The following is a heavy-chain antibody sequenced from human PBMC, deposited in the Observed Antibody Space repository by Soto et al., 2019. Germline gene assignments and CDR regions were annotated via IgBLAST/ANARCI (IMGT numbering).Heavy chain of an antibody. D-gene: IGHD4-17*01. CDR2: MNPNSGNT. CDR1: GYTFTSYD. Sequence: QVQLVQSGAEVKKPGASVKVSCKASGYTFTSYDINWVRQATGQGLEWMGWMNPNSGNTGYAQKFQGRVTMTSNTSISTAYMELSSLRSEDTAVYYCARDPLLVTTVLYWFDPWGQGTLVTVSS. CDR3: ARDPLLVTTVLYWFDP. J-gene: IGHJ5*02. V-gene: IGHV1-8*01.